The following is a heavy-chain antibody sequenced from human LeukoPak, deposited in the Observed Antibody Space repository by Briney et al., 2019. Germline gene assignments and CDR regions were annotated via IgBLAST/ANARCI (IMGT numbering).Heavy chain of an antibody. J-gene: IGHJ4*02. V-gene: IGHV4-39*01. CDR1: GGSISSSTY. Sequence: SETLSLTCTVSGGSISSSTYWGWIRQPPGKGLEWIGSIHYSGTTYYNPSLKSRVTISVDTSKNQFSLNLSSVTAADTALYYCAKHYMGSSYNHALDCWGQGTLVTVSS. D-gene: IGHD3-10*01. CDR3: AKHYMGSSYNHALDC. CDR2: IHYSGTT.